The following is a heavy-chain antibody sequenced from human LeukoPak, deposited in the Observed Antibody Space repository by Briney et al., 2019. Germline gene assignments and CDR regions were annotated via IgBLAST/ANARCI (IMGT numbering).Heavy chain of an antibody. CDR3: ARLYPTTLTSYSSSL. V-gene: IGHV1-69*05. Sequence: SVKVSCKASGGTFSSYPISWVRQAPGQGLEWMGRIIPIFGTSNYAQKFQGRVPITTDESTSTAYMELSSLRSEDTAVYYCARLYPTTLTSYSSSLWGQGTLVTVSS. D-gene: IGHD6-13*01. CDR1: GGTFSSYP. J-gene: IGHJ4*02. CDR2: IIPIFGTS.